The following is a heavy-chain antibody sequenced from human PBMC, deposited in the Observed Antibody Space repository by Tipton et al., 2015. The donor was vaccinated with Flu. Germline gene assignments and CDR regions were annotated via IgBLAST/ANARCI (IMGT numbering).Heavy chain of an antibody. CDR2: IHRSGST. V-gene: IGHV4-38-2*01. J-gene: IGHJ5*02. CDR1: GDSIRNDYF. CDR3: ARRDFSNYVSDPKNWFDR. D-gene: IGHD4-11*01. Sequence: TLSLTCAVSGDSIRNDYFWGWIRQPPGKGLEWIATIHRSGSTKYNPSLKSRVTISVDTSKNQFSLEMRSVTAADMAVHYCARRDFSNYVSDPKNWFDRWGQGILVTVSP.